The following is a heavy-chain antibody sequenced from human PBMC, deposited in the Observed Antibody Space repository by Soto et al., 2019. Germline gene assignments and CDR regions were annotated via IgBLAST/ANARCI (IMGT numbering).Heavy chain of an antibody. Sequence: PGGSLRLSCAASGSTFSRYAMNWVRQAPGKGLEWVSGISASGGSTYYADFVKGRITISRDNPKSTLYLQMNSLRVDDTGEYYCARPRGPPGTADYYYGMEVWGRGTTVTVSS. D-gene: IGHD1-1*01. CDR1: GSTFSRYA. V-gene: IGHV3-23*01. CDR3: ARPRGPPGTADYYYGMEV. CDR2: ISASGGST. J-gene: IGHJ6*02.